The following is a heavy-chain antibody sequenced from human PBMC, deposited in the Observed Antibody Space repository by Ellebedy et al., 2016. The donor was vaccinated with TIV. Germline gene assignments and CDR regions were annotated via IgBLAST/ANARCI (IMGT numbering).Heavy chain of an antibody. CDR2: IYYSGST. J-gene: IGHJ4*02. CDR3: ARSPRYCSGGSCNY. CDR1: GGSISSYY. V-gene: IGHV4-59*12. D-gene: IGHD2-15*01. Sequence: MPSETLSLTCTVSGGSISSYYWSWIRQPPGKGLEWIGYIYYSGSTNYNPSLKSRVTISVDTSKNQFSLKLSSVTAADTAVYYCARSPRYCSGGSCNYWGQGTLVTVSS.